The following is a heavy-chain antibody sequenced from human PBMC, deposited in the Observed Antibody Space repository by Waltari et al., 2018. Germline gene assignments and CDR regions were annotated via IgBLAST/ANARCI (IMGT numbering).Heavy chain of an antibody. Sequence: QVQLVQSGAEVGRPGASVTVPCTAPGCTFTGHYVHWVRQGPGQGLEWMGWIDPKSGDTNYAYKFEGRVTMTRDTSIRAAYMELSGLKSDDTAVYYCAREEDNYDASTELDYWGQGTLVTVSS. J-gene: IGHJ4*02. CDR2: IDPKSGDT. CDR1: GCTFTGHY. D-gene: IGHD3-22*01. CDR3: AREEDNYDASTELDY. V-gene: IGHV1-2*07.